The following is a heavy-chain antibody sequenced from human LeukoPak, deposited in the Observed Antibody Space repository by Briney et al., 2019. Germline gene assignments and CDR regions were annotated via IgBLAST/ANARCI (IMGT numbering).Heavy chain of an antibody. CDR2: INPNSGDT. Sequence: ASVKVSCKASGYTFTGYYMHWVRQAPGQGLEWMGWINPNSGDTNYAQKFQGRVTMTRDTSISTAYMELSSLRSDDTAVYYCGRSKLVGQQLGDWFDPWGQGTLVTVSS. D-gene: IGHD2-15*01. CDR3: GRSKLVGQQLGDWFDP. V-gene: IGHV1-2*02. J-gene: IGHJ5*02. CDR1: GYTFTGYY.